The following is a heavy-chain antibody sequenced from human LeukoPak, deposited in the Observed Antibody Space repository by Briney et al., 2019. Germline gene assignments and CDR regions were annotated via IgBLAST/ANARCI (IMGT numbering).Heavy chain of an antibody. Sequence: ASVMVSCKASGYTFTSYDINWVRQPTGRGLEWMGWMHPNSGHTGYAQKFHGRVTMTRNTSISTAYMELSSLRSEDTAVYYCARGLSIFLEWLLYPDYYYYMDVWGKGTTVTVSS. CDR1: GYTFTSYD. CDR2: MHPNSGHT. V-gene: IGHV1-8*01. CDR3: ARGLSIFLEWLLYPDYYYYMDV. J-gene: IGHJ6*03. D-gene: IGHD3-3*01.